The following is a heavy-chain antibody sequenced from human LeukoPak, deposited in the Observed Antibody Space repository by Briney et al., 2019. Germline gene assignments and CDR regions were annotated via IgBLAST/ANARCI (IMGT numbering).Heavy chain of an antibody. CDR2: IHPRSGET. D-gene: IGHD6-19*01. CDR1: GYSFTAFY. CDR3: ARGVAVAGKDV. V-gene: IGHV1-2*02. Sequence: GASVKVSCKASGYSFTAFYIHWVRQARGQGLEWMGWIHPRSGETNYAQKFQGRVTMTRDTSISTAYMELSRLTSDDTAVYYCARGVAVAGKDVWGQGTTVTVSS. J-gene: IGHJ6*02.